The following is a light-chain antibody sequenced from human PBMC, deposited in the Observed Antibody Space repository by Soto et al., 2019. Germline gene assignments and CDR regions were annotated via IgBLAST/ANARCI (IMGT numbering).Light chain of an antibody. Sequence: DIQMTQSPSSVSASVGDRVIITCRASQDISSWLAWYQQKPGKAPRLLIYAASTLHVGVPLRFSGSGSGTDFTLTISSLQPEDFATYFCQQANTFPRTFGPGTEVEVK. V-gene: IGKV1-12*01. CDR3: QQANTFPRT. J-gene: IGKJ1*01. CDR2: AAS. CDR1: QDISSW.